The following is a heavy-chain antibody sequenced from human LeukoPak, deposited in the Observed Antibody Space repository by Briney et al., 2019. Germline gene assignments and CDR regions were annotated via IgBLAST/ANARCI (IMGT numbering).Heavy chain of an antibody. V-gene: IGHV1-69*04. CDR3: ARDHPGIAAAGTWFDP. J-gene: IGHJ5*02. CDR2: IIPIFGIA. Sequence: ASVKVSCKASGGTFSSYATSWVRQAPGQGLEWMGRIIPIFGIANYAQKFQGRVTITADKSTSTAYMELSSLRSEDTAVYYCARDHPGIAAAGTWFDPWGQGTLVTVSS. D-gene: IGHD6-13*01. CDR1: GGTFSSYA.